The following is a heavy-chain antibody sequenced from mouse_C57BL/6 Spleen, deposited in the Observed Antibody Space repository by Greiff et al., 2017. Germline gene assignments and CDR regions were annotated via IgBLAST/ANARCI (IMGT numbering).Heavy chain of an antibody. Sequence: VQLQQSGTVLARPGASVKMSCKTSGYTFTSYWMHWVKQRPGQGLEWIGAIYPGNSDTSYNQQFKGKAKLTAVTSASTAYMELSSLTNEDSAVYYCTGSSDFWYFDVWGTGTTVTGSS. CDR2: IYPGNSDT. V-gene: IGHV1-5*01. D-gene: IGHD1-3*01. CDR1: GYTFTSYW. CDR3: TGSSDFWYFDV. J-gene: IGHJ1*03.